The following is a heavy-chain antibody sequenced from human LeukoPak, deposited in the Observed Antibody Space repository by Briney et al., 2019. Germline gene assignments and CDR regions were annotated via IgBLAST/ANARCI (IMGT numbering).Heavy chain of an antibody. D-gene: IGHD2-2*01. CDR2: IWYDGSNK. V-gene: IGHV3-33*01. CDR1: GFTFSSYG. J-gene: IGHJ6*02. Sequence: GGSLRLSCAASGFTFSSYGMHWVRQAPGKGLEWVAVIWYDGSNKYYADSVKGRFTISRDNSKNTLYLQMNSLRAEDTAVYYCARAYCSSTSCYGMYYYGTDVWGQGTTVTVSS. CDR3: ARAYCSSTSCYGMYYYGTDV.